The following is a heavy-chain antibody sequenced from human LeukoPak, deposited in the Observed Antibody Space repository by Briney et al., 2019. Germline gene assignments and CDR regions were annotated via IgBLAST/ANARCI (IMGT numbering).Heavy chain of an antibody. V-gene: IGHV5-51*01. D-gene: IGHD3-10*01. J-gene: IGHJ5*02. CDR3: ARERGFGELATFDA. CDR1: GYSFSSYW. CDR2: IYPGDSDT. Sequence: GESLKISCQGSGYSFSSYWIAWVRQMPGKGLEWMGIIYPGDSDTRYSLSFQGQVTISADKSTTTAYLQWSSLKASDTAMYYCARERGFGELATFDAWGQGTLVTVSS.